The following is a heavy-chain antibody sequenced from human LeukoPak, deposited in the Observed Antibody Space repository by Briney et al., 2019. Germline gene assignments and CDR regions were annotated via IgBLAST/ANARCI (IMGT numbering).Heavy chain of an antibody. CDR2: IKQDGSEK. CDR3: ARRYFDL. Sequence: GGSLRLSCAASGFIFNNYWMYWVRQAPGKGLEWVANIKQDGSEKYYVDSVKGRFAISRDNTKNSLYLHMNSLRAEDTAVYYCARRYFDLWGQGTMVTVSS. J-gene: IGHJ3*01. V-gene: IGHV3-7*03. CDR1: GFIFNNYW.